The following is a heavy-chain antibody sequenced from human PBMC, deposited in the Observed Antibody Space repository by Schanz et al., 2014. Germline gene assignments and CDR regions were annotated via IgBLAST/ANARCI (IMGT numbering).Heavy chain of an antibody. V-gene: IGHV1-18*01. CDR1: GYTFSDYG. D-gene: IGHD6-19*01. Sequence: QVQLVQSGAEVKKPGASVKVSCKTSGYTFSDYGITWVRQAPGQGLEWVGWISPYTGNTHYFDKMEGRVTMTTDTSTSTAYMEVSRLKSDDTAVYYCARLSVAGRPHVNYWYFDLWGRGTLVTVSS. CDR3: ARLSVAGRPHVNYWYFDL. CDR2: ISPYTGNT. J-gene: IGHJ2*01.